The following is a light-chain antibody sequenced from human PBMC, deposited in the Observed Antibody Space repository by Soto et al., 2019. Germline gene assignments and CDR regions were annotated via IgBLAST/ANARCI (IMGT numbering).Light chain of an antibody. CDR3: QQRYSTPIT. CDR2: GAS. Sequence: DIQMTQSPSSLSASVGDRVTITCRASQSISSYLNWYQQKPGKAPKLLIYGASSLQSGVPSRFSGSGSGTDFTLTISSLQPEEFATYYCQQRYSTPITFGQGTRLEIK. V-gene: IGKV1-39*01. J-gene: IGKJ5*01. CDR1: QSISSY.